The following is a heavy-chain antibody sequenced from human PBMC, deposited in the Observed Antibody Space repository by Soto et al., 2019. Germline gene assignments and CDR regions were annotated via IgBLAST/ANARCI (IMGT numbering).Heavy chain of an antibody. CDR2: INPSGGST. J-gene: IGHJ6*02. Sequence: ASVKVSCKASGYTFTSYYMHWVRQAPGQGLEWMGIINPSGGSTSYAQKFQGRVAMTRDTSTSTVYMELSSLRSEDTAVYYCARDRVYCSSTSCYTFRALSRPYYYGMDVWGQGTTVTVSS. V-gene: IGHV1-46*01. D-gene: IGHD2-2*02. CDR3: ARDRVYCSSTSCYTFRALSRPYYYGMDV. CDR1: GYTFTSYY.